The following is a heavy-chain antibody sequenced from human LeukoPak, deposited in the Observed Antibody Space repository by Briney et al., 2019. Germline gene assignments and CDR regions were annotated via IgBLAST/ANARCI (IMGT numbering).Heavy chain of an antibody. D-gene: IGHD1-26*01. V-gene: IGHV3-48*03. CDR2: ISSSGSTI. Sequence: GGSLRLSCAASGFTFSSYEMNWVRQAPGKGLEWVSYISSSGSTIYYADSVKGRFTILRDNAKNSLYLQMNSLRAEDTAVYYCAREGVQELHEAFDIWGQGTMVTVSS. J-gene: IGHJ3*02. CDR1: GFTFSSYE. CDR3: AREGVQELHEAFDI.